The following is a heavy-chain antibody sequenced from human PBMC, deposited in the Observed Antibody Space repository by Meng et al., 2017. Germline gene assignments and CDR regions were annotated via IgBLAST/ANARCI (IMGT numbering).Heavy chain of an antibody. D-gene: IGHD2-2*01. V-gene: IGHV3-23*01. Sequence: GESLKISCAASGFTFSTYAMSWVRQAPGKGLEWVSAISGSDSSTYYADSVKGRFTISRDNSKNTLYLQMNSLRAEDTAVYYCAKDDAAAAIYSIDSWGQGTLVIVSS. CDR1: GFTFSTYA. J-gene: IGHJ5*01. CDR3: AKDDAAAAIYSIDS. CDR2: ISGSDSST.